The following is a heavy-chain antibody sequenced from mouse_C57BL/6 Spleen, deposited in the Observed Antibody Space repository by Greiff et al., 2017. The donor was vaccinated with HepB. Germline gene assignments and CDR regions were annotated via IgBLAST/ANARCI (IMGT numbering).Heavy chain of an antibody. CDR3: ARPDYYGFHYYAMDY. CDR1: GFTFSDYG. J-gene: IGHJ4*01. V-gene: IGHV5-17*01. D-gene: IGHD1-1*01. CDR2: ISSGSSTI. Sequence: EVKVVESGGGLVKPGGSLKLSCAASGFTFSDYGMHWVRQAPEKGLEWVAYISSGSSTIYYADTVKGRFTISRDNAKNTLFLQMTSLRSEDTAMYYCARPDYYGFHYYAMDYWGQGTSVTVSS.